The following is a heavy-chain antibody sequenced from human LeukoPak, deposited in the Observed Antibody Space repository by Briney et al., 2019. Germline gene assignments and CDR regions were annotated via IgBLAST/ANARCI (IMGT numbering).Heavy chain of an antibody. D-gene: IGHD3-10*01. J-gene: IGHJ6*03. CDR2: ISYDGSNK. V-gene: IGHV3-30*04. CDR1: GFTFSGYA. Sequence: GGSLRLSCAASGFTFSGYAMHWVRQAPGKGLEWVAVISYDGSNKYYADSVKGRFTISRDNSKNTLYLQMNSLRAEDTAVYYCARDLLFSGEGYYYYYMDVWGKGTTVTVSS. CDR3: ARDLLFSGEGYYYYYMDV.